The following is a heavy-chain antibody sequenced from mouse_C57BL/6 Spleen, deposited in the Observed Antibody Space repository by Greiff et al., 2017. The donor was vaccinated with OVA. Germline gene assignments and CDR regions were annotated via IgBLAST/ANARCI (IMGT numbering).Heavy chain of an antibody. CDR2: INPNYGTT. V-gene: IGHV1-39*01. CDR3: AREYYGSSPYFDD. Sequence: VQLQQSGPELAKPGASVKLSCKASGYSFTDYNMNWVKQSNGKSLEWIGVINPNYGTTSYNQKFKGKATLTVDQSSSTAYMQLHSLTSEDSAVDYCAREYYGSSPYFDDWGQGTTLTVSS. D-gene: IGHD1-1*01. J-gene: IGHJ2*01. CDR1: GYSFTDYN.